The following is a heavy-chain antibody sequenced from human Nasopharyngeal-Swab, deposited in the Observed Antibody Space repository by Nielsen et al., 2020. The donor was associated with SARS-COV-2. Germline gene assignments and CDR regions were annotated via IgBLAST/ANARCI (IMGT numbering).Heavy chain of an antibody. J-gene: IGHJ4*02. D-gene: IGHD2-15*01. CDR3: ARAAPGRSCYFDY. CDR1: GYTFTGYY. CDR2: INPNSGGT. V-gene: IGHV1-2*06. Sequence: ASVKVSCKASGYTFTGYYMHWVRQAPGQGLEWMGRINPNSGGTNYAQKFQGRVTMTRDTSISTAYMELSRLRSDDTAVYYCARAAPGRSCYFDYWGQGTLVTVSS.